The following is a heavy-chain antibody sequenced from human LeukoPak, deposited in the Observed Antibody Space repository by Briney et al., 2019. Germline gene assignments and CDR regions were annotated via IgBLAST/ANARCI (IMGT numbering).Heavy chain of an antibody. CDR1: GFTFSSYS. CDR3: SRGAGYCSSTTCPSGNFAY. Sequence: GGSLRLSCAASGFTFSSYSMNWVRQAPGKGLEWVSYISSSSSTIYYADSVKGRFTISRDNAKNTLYLQMSSLRAEDTSVYYCSRGAGYCSSTTCPSGNFAYWGQGTLVTVSS. CDR2: ISSSSSTI. D-gene: IGHD2-2*01. J-gene: IGHJ4*02. V-gene: IGHV3-48*04.